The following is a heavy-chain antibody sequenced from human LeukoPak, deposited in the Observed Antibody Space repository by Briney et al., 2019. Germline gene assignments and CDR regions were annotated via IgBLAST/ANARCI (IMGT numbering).Heavy chain of an antibody. Sequence: GGSLRLSCAASGFTFSSYWMHWVRHAPGKGLLWVSRINSDGSTTRYADSVKGRFTISRDNAKNTLYLQMNRLKAEDTAVYYCASTVVTPSGMNVWGQGTTVTVSS. CDR3: ASTVVTPSGMNV. V-gene: IGHV3-74*01. CDR2: INSDGSTT. D-gene: IGHD4-23*01. CDR1: GFTFSSYW. J-gene: IGHJ6*02.